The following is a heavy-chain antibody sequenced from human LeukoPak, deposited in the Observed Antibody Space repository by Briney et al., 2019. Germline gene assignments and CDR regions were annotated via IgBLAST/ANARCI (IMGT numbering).Heavy chain of an antibody. J-gene: IGHJ3*02. V-gene: IGHV3-30*02. Sequence: QPWGSLRLSCAASGFTFSSHGMHWVRQAPGKGLEWVAFIRYDGSNKYYADSVKGRFTISRDNSKNTLYLQMNSLRAEDTAVYYCAKDGGSDSSSSIGDIWGQGTMVTVSS. D-gene: IGHD6-13*01. CDR1: GFTFSSHG. CDR3: AKDGGSDSSSSIGDI. CDR2: IRYDGSNK.